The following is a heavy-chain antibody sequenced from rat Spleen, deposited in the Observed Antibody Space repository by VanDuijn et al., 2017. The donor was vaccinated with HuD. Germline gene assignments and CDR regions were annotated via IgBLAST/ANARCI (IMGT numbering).Heavy chain of an antibody. J-gene: IGHJ3*01. V-gene: IGHV5-20*01. CDR1: GFTFRNYY. D-gene: IGHD1-11*01. Sequence: EVQLVESGGGLVQPGRSLKLSCAASGFTFRNYYMAWVRPAPTKGLEWVASISYDGGSTHYPDSVKGRFTISRDIAKTTLYLQMDSLRSEDTATYFCARDIYGGYSELGYFAYWGQGTLVTVSS. CDR2: ISYDGGST. CDR3: ARDIYGGYSELGYFAY.